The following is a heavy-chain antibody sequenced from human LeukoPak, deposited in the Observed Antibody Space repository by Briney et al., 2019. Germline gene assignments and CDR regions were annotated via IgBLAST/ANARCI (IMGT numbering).Heavy chain of an antibody. J-gene: IGHJ4*02. CDR3: ARDRGLRYFDSFDF. Sequence: GGSLRLSCAASGFSFNSYWMSWVRQAPGKGLEWVAHIRKDGSDKYYLDSVKARFTISRDNVKNLVHLQMNSLRAEDTAVYYCARDRGLRYFDSFDFRGQGTRVTVSS. CDR1: GFSFNSYW. V-gene: IGHV3-7*03. D-gene: IGHD3-9*01. CDR2: IRKDGSDK.